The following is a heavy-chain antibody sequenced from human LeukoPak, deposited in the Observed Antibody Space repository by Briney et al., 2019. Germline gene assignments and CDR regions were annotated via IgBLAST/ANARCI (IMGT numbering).Heavy chain of an antibody. CDR2: IYYSGNT. J-gene: IGHJ2*01. Sequence: SETLSLTCTVSGGSISSYYWSWIRQPPGKGLEWIGYIYYSGNTNYNPSLKSRVTISVDTSKNQFSLKLSSVTAADAAVYYCARVYYSRSYDYWYFDLWAVAPWSLFPQ. CDR1: GGSISSYY. D-gene: IGHD6-13*01. V-gene: IGHV4-59*01. CDR3: ARVYYSRSYDYWYFDL.